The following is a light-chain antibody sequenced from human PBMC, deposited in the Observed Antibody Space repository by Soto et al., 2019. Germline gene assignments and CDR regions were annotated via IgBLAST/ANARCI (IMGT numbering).Light chain of an antibody. CDR3: QKYNSPVT. CDR2: AAS. CDR1: QDIRNS. Sequence: DMQMTQSPSSLSASVGDRVTITCRASQDIRNSLAWYQQKPGTVPKLLIYAASTLQSGVPSRFSGSGSGTDFTLTISSLQPEDGATYYCQKYNSPVTFGPGTKVDIK. V-gene: IGKV1-27*01. J-gene: IGKJ3*01.